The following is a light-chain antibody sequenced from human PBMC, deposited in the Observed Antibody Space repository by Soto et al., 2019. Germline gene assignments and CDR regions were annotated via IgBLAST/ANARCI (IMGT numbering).Light chain of an antibody. Sequence: QSALTQPASVSGSPGQSITFSCTGTSGDVGGYNFVSWYQHHPGKAPKLIIYEVSNRPSGVSNRFSASKSGNTASLTISGLQAEDEADYYCSSYTNSSTLVGFGGGTKLTVL. CDR3: SSYTNSSTLVG. V-gene: IGLV2-14*01. CDR2: EVS. J-gene: IGLJ2*01. CDR1: SGDVGGYNF.